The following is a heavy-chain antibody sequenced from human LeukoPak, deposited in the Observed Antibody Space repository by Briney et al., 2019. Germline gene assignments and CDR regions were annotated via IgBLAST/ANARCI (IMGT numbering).Heavy chain of an antibody. CDR3: TRDPPAVAINTYA. CDR1: GVSVSSNF. D-gene: IGHD6-13*01. CDR2: IYSGGET. J-gene: IGHJ5*02. V-gene: IGHV3-66*01. Sequence: PGGSLRLSCAASGVSVSSNFMIWVRQPPGKGLEWVSLIYSGGETSYADSVKGRFSISRDNSKNTLYLQMNSLRVEDTAVYYCTRDPPAVAINTYAWGQGTLVTVSS.